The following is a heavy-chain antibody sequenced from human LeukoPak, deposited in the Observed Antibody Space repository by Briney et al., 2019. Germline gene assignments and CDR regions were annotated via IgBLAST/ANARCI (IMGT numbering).Heavy chain of an antibody. V-gene: IGHV1-69*05. CDR2: IIPIFGTA. CDR1: GGTFSSYA. CDR3: ASWAGGYDFWSGYYVHFDY. Sequence: ASVKVSCKASGGTFSSYAISWVRQAPGQGLEWMGGIIPIFGTANYAQKFRGRVTITTDESTSTAYMELSSLRSEDTAVYYCASWAGGYDFWSGYYVHFDYWGQGTLVTVSS. D-gene: IGHD3-3*01. J-gene: IGHJ4*02.